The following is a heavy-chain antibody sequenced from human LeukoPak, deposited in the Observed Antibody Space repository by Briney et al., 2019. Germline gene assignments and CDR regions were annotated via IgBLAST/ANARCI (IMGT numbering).Heavy chain of an antibody. CDR1: GFPFNTYA. D-gene: IGHD2-15*01. CDR3: TRDSALLGVAFDL. J-gene: IGHJ3*01. V-gene: IGHV3-64D*06. Sequence: PGGSLRLSCSASGFPFNTYAIHWVRQAPGKGLEYVAGISSNGDNTDFADSAKGRITISRDNSKSTLFLQMNSLRAEDTAVYFCTRDSALLGVAFDLWGQGTVVTVSS. CDR2: ISSNGDNT.